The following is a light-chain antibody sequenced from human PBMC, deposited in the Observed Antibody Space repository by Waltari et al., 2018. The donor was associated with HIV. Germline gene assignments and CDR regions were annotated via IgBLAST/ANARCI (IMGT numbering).Light chain of an antibody. Sequence: IVLPHSPGTRSLSPGEKATLSCRASKRVRSTSLAWYKQKPGKSPRLLIYSASTRAKGIPDWFRGSGSGTDYSVTISRLEPEDGAVYDGQRDGRPRTFGQGTKVEIK. V-gene: IGKV3-20*01. CDR1: KRVRSTS. CDR2: SAS. J-gene: IGKJ1*01. CDR3: QRDGRPRT.